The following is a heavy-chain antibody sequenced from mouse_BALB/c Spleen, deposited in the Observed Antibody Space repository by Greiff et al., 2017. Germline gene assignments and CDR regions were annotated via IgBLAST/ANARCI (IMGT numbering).Heavy chain of an antibody. CDR1: GYTFTDYA. CDR3: ARDGLYAMDY. D-gene: IGHD2-3*01. V-gene: IGHV1S137*01. J-gene: IGHJ4*01. CDR2: ISTYYGDA. Sequence: VQGVESGAELVRPGVSVKISCKGSGYTFTDYAMHWVKQSHAKSLEWIGVISTYYGDASYNQKFKGKATMTVDKSSSTAYMELARLTSEDSAIYYCARDGLYAMDYWGQGTSVTVSS.